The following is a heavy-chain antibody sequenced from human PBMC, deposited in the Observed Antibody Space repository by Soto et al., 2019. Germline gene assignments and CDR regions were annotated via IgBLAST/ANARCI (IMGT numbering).Heavy chain of an antibody. V-gene: IGHV4-31*03. D-gene: IGHD2-2*01. CDR2: IYYSGST. Sequence: SETLSLTCTVSGGSISRGGYYWSWIRRHPGKGLEWIGYIYYSGSTDYNPSLKSRVSILGDTSKTQFSLKLSSVTPADTAVYYCASSVPTGHQLDYWGQGTLVTVSS. J-gene: IGHJ4*02. CDR3: ASSVPTGHQLDY. CDR1: GGSISRGGYY.